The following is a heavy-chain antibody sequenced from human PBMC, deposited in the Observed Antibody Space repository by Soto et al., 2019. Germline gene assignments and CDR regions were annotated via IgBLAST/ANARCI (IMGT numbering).Heavy chain of an antibody. CDR1: GFTFSSYA. D-gene: IGHD4-17*01. V-gene: IGHV3-23*01. CDR3: AREADYVNWFDP. Sequence: TGGSLRLSCAASGFTFSSYAMSWVRQAPGKGLEWVSAISGSGGSTYYADSVKGRFTISRGNAKNSLYLQMNSLRAEDTAVYYCAREADYVNWFDPWGQGTLVTVSS. CDR2: ISGSGGST. J-gene: IGHJ5*02.